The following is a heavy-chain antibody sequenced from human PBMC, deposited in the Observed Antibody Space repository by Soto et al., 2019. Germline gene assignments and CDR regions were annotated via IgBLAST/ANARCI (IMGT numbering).Heavy chain of an antibody. CDR3: ARGLKNYYGVDV. Sequence: EVKVEESGGGLVQPGGSLRLSCAASGFTFSTYWMHWVRQVPGKGLVWVTRIKGDGSSLSYADSVKGRFTISRDNVENTVYLQMGSLRADDPAVYYCARGLKNYYGVDVWGQGTTVTVSS. CDR2: IKGDGSSL. CDR1: GFTFSTYW. V-gene: IGHV3-74*01. J-gene: IGHJ6*02.